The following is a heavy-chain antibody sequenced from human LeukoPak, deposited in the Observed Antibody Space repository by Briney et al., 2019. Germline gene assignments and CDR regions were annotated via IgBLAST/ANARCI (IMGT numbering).Heavy chain of an antibody. Sequence: GGSLRLSCEASGFLFSNSWMSWVRQAPGKGLEWVANMNQDGSERNYVDSVKGRLTISRDNAKGSLYLQMNGLRAEDTAVYFFVKDRGYSTFDYWGQGTLVTVSS. CDR2: MNQDGSER. V-gene: IGHV3-7*03. CDR1: GFLFSNSW. CDR3: VKDRGYSTFDY. J-gene: IGHJ4*02. D-gene: IGHD4-23*01.